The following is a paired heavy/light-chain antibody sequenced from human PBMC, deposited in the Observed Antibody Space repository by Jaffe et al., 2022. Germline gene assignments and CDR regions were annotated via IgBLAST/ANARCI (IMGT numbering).Light chain of an antibody. J-gene: IGKJ4*01. CDR2: AAS. CDR1: QGISSY. CDR3: QQLNSYPAT. Sequence: DIQLTQSPSFLSASVGDRVTITCRASQGISSYLAWYQQKPGKAPKLLIYAASTLQSGVPSRFSGSGSGTEFTLTISSLQPEDFATYYCQQLNSYPATFGGGTKVEIK. V-gene: IGKV1-9*01.
Heavy chain of an antibody. Sequence: EVQLVESGGGLVQPGRSLRLSCTASGFTFGDYAMSWFRQAPGKGLEWVGFIRSKAYGGTTEYAASVKGRFTISRDDSKSIAYLQMNSLKTEDTAVYYCTRDSPSRYCSGGSCYLDDAFDIWGQGTMVTVSS. D-gene: IGHD2-15*01. CDR2: IRSKAYGGTT. CDR1: GFTFGDYA. CDR3: TRDSPSRYCSGGSCYLDDAFDI. V-gene: IGHV3-49*03. J-gene: IGHJ3*02.